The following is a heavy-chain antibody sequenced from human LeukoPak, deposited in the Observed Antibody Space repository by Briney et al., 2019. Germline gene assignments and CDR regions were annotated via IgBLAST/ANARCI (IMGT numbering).Heavy chain of an antibody. D-gene: IGHD3-22*01. Sequence: PGGSLRLSCAASGFTFSSYGMHWVRQAPGKGLEWVAVISYDGNSKYYADSVKGRFTISRDNSKNTLYLQMNSLRVEDTALYYCAREDSSGAFDIWGQGTMVTVSS. V-gene: IGHV3-30*03. CDR1: GFTFSSYG. CDR2: ISYDGNSK. J-gene: IGHJ3*02. CDR3: AREDSSGAFDI.